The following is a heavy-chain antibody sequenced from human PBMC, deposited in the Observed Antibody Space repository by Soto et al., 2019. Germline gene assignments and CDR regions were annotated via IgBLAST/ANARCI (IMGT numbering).Heavy chain of an antibody. CDR1: GFALSSYW. J-gene: IGHJ4*02. CDR3: TRVLAGTSGQFDY. Sequence: EVQLVESGGGLVQPGGSLRLSCAASGFALSSYWMHWVRQAPGKGLVWVSRIGSDGSGTTYADSVKGRFTISRDNAKNTVYLHMTRLGAEDTAVYYCTRVLAGTSGQFDYWGQGTLVTVSS. D-gene: IGHD1-26*01. CDR2: IGSDGSGT. V-gene: IGHV3-74*01.